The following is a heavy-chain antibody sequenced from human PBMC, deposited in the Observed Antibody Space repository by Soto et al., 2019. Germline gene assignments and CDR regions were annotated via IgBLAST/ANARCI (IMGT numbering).Heavy chain of an antibody. D-gene: IGHD3-3*01. CDR1: GYTFSSYG. J-gene: IGHJ5*02. CDR2: ISAYNGNT. V-gene: IGHV1-18*01. Sequence: DSVKVSCKASGYTFSSYGISWVRQAPGQGLEWMGWISAYNGNTKNAQNLQGRVTLTTDTSTSTAYMELRSLRYDDTAVYFCARGADFWSGYRWSDPWGQGTLVTVSS. CDR3: ARGADFWSGYRWSDP.